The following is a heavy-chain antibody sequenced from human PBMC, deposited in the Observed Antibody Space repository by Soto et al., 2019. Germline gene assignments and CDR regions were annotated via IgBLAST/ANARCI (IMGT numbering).Heavy chain of an antibody. CDR2: ILSKAGNYAT. CDR1: GFIFSGSA. Sequence: EVQLVESGGGLVQPGGSLKLYCAASGFIFSGSAVHWVRQASGKGLEWVGRILSKAGNYATAYPASMKGRFTISRDDSENTAFLQMNSLKTEDTAVYYCIRGGSPYYYDYWGQGTLVAVSS. J-gene: IGHJ4*02. CDR3: IRGGSPYYYDY. V-gene: IGHV3-73*01.